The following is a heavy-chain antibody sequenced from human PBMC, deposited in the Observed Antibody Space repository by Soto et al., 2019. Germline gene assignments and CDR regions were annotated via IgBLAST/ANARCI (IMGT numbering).Heavy chain of an antibody. V-gene: IGHV1-18*01. D-gene: IGHD5-12*01. Sequence: QVQLVQAGGEVKKHGASVKVSCKAAVYTFTIYGINWVRQAPGQGLEWMGWISPDNGNTNYAQKLQGRVTMTTDTSTSTAYMELRSLRSDDTAVYYCARALGYSGYAGMDVWGQGTTVTVSS. CDR2: ISPDNGNT. CDR3: ARALGYSGYAGMDV. J-gene: IGHJ6*02. CDR1: VYTFTIYG.